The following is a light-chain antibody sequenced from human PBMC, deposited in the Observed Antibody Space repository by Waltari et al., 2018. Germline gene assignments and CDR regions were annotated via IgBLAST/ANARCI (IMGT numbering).Light chain of an antibody. CDR2: MAS. V-gene: IGKV1-5*03. CDR1: QSVGTW. J-gene: IGKJ2*01. CDR3: QQYSSFST. Sequence: DIQMTQSPSTLSASVGDRVTISCRASQSVGTWLAWYQQKPGKAPKLLIYMASRLESGVPSRCSGSGSGTEFTLTISGLQPDDFATYSCQQYSSFSTFGQGTKV.